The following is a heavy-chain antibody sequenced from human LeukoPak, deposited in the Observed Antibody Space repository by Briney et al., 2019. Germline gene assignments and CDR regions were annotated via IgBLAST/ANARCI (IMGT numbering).Heavy chain of an antibody. CDR1: GFSFSAAW. D-gene: IGHD5-12*01. J-gene: IGHJ4*02. CDR3: VNLGYSD. Sequence: GSLRLSCEASGFSFSAAWMTWVRQAPGKGLEWVATIKNDGSDKYYVDSVKGRFTLSRDNAKNSVYLQMNSLRVEDTAVYYCVNLGYSDGGQGALVTVSS. V-gene: IGHV3-7*01. CDR2: IKNDGSDK.